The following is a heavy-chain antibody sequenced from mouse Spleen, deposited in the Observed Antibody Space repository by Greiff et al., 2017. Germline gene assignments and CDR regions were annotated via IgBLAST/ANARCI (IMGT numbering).Heavy chain of an antibody. J-gene: IGHJ1*01. D-gene: IGHD2-14*01. V-gene: IGHV1-82*01. CDR2: IYPGDGDT. CDR1: GYAFSSSW. CDR3: ARQNYRYDNWYFDV. Sequence: VQLQQSGPELVKPGASVKISCKASGYAFSSSWMNWVKQRPGKGLEWIGRIYPGDGDTNYNGKFKGKATLTADKSSSTAYMQLSSLTSEDSAVSFCARQNYRYDNWYFDVSGAGTTGTASS.